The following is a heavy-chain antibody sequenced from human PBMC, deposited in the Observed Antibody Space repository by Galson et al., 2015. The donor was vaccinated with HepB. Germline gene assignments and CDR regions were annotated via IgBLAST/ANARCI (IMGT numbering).Heavy chain of an antibody. Sequence: SVKVSCKASGYTFTGYHMRWVRQAPGQGLEWMGRINPNSGGTNYAQKFQGRVTMTRDTSISTAYMELSRLRSDDTAVYYCAREANWNYVGADAFDIWGQGTMVTVSS. J-gene: IGHJ3*02. CDR1: GYTFTGYH. V-gene: IGHV1-2*06. D-gene: IGHD1-7*01. CDR3: AREANWNYVGADAFDI. CDR2: INPNSGGT.